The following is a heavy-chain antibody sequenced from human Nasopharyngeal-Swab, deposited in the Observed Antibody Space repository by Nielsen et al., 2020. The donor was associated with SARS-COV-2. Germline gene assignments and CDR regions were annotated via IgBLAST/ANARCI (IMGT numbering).Heavy chain of an antibody. J-gene: IGHJ6*02. D-gene: IGHD4-11*01. CDR2: ISAYNGNT. CDR1: GYTFTSYG. CDR3: AGATVTTAGYGMDV. V-gene: IGHV1-18*04. Sequence: ASVKVSCKASGYTFTSYGISWVRQAPGQGLEWMGWISAYNGNTSYAQKLQGRVTMTTDTSTSTAYMELRSLRSEDTAVYYCAGATVTTAGYGMDVWGQGTTVTVSS.